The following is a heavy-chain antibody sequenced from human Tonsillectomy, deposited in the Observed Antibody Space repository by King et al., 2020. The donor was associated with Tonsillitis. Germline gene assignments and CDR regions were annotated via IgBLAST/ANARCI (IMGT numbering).Heavy chain of an antibody. J-gene: IGHJ4*02. CDR3: AKGPLWGSHLADY. D-gene: IGHD3-16*01. CDR1: GFTFSNHG. CDR2: ISYDGGNN. Sequence: VQLVESGGGVVQPGRSLRLSCAASGFTFSNHGMHWVRQAPGKGLEWGEVISYDGGNNYYAESGKGRFTISRDNSKNTLYLQMNSLRAEDSAMYYCAKGPLWGSHLADYWGQGTLVTVSS. V-gene: IGHV3-30*18.